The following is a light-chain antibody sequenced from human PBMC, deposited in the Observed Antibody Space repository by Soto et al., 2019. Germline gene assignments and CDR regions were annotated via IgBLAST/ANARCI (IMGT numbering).Light chain of an antibody. Sequence: QSVRTQPPSVSGAPGQRVTISCTGSSSNIGAGYDVHWYQQLPGTAPKLLIYGNSNRPSGVPDRFSGSKSGTSASLAITGLQAGDEADYYCQSYDSSLRGVFGTGTKVTVL. CDR1: SSNIGAGYD. J-gene: IGLJ1*01. CDR3: QSYDSSLRGV. CDR2: GNS. V-gene: IGLV1-40*01.